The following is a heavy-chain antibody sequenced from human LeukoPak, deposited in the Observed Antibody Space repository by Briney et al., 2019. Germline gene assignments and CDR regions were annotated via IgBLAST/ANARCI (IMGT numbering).Heavy chain of an antibody. D-gene: IGHD3-16*01. Sequence: SVKVSCKASGGTFSSYAISWVRQAPGQGLEWMGRIIPILGIANYAQKFQGRVTITADKSTSTAYMELSSLRSEDTAVYYCARDLGVLGIDYWGQGTLVTVSS. J-gene: IGHJ4*02. V-gene: IGHV1-69*04. CDR1: GGTFSSYA. CDR2: IIPILGIA. CDR3: ARDLGVLGIDY.